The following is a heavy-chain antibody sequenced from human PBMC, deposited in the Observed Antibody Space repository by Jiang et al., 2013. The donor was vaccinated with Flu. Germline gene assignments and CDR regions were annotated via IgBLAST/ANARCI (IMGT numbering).Heavy chain of an antibody. CDR2: IYYSGST. CDR1: GGSISSGDYY. D-gene: IGHD6-13*01. J-gene: IGHJ5*02. Sequence: GPGLVKPSQTLSLTCTVSGGSISSGDYYWSWIRQPPGKGLEWIGYIYYSGSTYYNPSLKSRVTISVDTSKNQFSLKLSSVTAADTAVHYCARADPRKYSSSIRFDPWGQGNPGHRLL. CDR3: ARADPRKYSSSIRFDP. V-gene: IGHV4-30-4*01.